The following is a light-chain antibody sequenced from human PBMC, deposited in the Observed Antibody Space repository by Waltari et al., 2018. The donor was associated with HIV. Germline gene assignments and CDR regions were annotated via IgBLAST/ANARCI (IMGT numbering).Light chain of an antibody. CDR3: QQYGTSPYT. Sequence: DNVLTQSPGTLSFSPGARATLSCRPGRSVSSNYLTWYQQRPGPSPRLLIYAASTRATAVPDRFSGSGSGTDFTLTSSRLEPDDFAVDYCQQYGTSPYTFGQGTKVEI. CDR1: RSVSSNY. J-gene: IGKJ2*01. CDR2: AAS. V-gene: IGKV3-20*01.